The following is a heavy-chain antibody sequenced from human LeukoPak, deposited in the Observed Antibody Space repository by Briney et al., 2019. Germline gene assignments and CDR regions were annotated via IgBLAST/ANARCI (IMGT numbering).Heavy chain of an antibody. V-gene: IGHV3-30*02. Sequence: GGSLRLSCAASGINFRSSGMHWVRQAPGKGLEWVTFIQNDGSDKYYAASVKGRFTISRDNSKNTVYLHMAGLRADDTALYYCAREGGRAVPGRFDQWGQGTLVTVSS. CDR3: AREGGRAVPGRFDQ. D-gene: IGHD6-13*01. CDR1: GINFRSSG. CDR2: IQNDGSDK. J-gene: IGHJ4*02.